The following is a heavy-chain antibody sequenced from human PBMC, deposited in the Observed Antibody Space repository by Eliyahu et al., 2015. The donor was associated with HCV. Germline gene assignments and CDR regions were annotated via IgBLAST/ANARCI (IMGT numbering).Heavy chain of an antibody. D-gene: IGHD2-21*02. CDR3: AKDLCGGDCLGSFDS. CDR2: ISGSGGST. V-gene: IGHV3-23*01. Sequence: EVQLLESGGGLVQPGGSLRLSCXASGFTFSSYAMSWVRQAPGKGLEWVSGISGSGGSTYYADSVKGRFTFSRDNSRNTLYLQMNSLRAEDTAVYYCAKDLCGGDCLGSFDSWGQGTMVTVSS. CDR1: GFTFSSYA. J-gene: IGHJ3*02.